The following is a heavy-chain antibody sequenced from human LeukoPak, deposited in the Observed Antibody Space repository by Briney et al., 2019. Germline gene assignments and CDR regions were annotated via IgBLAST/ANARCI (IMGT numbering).Heavy chain of an antibody. J-gene: IGHJ6*03. V-gene: IGHV3-7*01. D-gene: IGHD6-13*01. CDR2: IKQDGSEK. Sequence: GGSLRLSCAASGFTFSSYWMSWVRQAPGKGLEWVANIKQDGSEKYYVDSVKGRFTISRDNAKNSLYLQMNSLRAEDTAVYYCARAGIAADSILPDYYYMDVWGKGTTVTISS. CDR3: ARAGIAADSILPDYYYMDV. CDR1: GFTFSSYW.